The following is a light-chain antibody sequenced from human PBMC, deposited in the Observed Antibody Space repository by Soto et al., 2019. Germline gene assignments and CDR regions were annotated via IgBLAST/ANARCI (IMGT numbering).Light chain of an antibody. CDR3: SSYTTISTDV. V-gene: IGLV2-14*01. CDR2: DVR. Sequence: QSALTQPASVSGSPGQSITISRTGTSSDVGGYNYVSWYQQHPGKAPKLMIYDVRNRPSGVSNRFSGSKSVNTASLTISGLQAEDEADYYCSSYTTISTDVFGTGTQLTVL. J-gene: IGLJ1*01. CDR1: SSDVGGYNY.